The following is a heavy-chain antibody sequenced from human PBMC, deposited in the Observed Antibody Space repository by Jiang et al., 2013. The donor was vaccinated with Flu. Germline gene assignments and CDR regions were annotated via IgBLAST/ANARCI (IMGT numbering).Heavy chain of an antibody. CDR2: IYYGGSST. CDR1: GGSVSSSGFY. V-gene: IGHV4-39*01. Sequence: LVKPSETLSLTCSVSGGSVSSSGFYWDWIRQPPGKGLEWVGSIYYGGSSTYYNPSLKSRLTMSVDTSNNRFSLTLSSVTAADTAVYYCARPGSVWSSSSVMDAFDIWGQGAVVTVSS. J-gene: IGHJ3*02. CDR3: ARPGSVWSSSSVMDAFDI. D-gene: IGHD6-19*01.